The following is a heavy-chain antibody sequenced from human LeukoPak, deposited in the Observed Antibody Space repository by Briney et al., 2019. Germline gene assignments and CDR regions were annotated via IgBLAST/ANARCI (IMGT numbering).Heavy chain of an antibody. CDR1: GGSISSGSYY. CDR3: AREPRRGMATLDY. V-gene: IGHV4-61*02. J-gene: IGHJ4*02. Sequence: SQTLSLTCTVSGGSISSGSYYWSWIRQPAGKGLEWIGRIYTSGSTNYNPSLKSRVTISVDTSKNQFSLKLSSVTAADTAVYYCAREPRRGMATLDYWGQGTLVTVSS. D-gene: IGHD5-24*01. CDR2: IYTSGST.